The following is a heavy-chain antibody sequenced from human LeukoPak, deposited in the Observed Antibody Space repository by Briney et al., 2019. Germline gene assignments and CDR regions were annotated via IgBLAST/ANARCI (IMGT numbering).Heavy chain of an antibody. CDR3: AREIAAAGSGTFDY. V-gene: IGHV5-10-1*01. D-gene: IGHD6-13*01. CDR1: GYSISSYW. Sequence: GESLKISCKGSGYSISSYWISWGRPMPGEGLEWVGRIDPSDSYTNYNPSFQGHVTISADNSISTAYLQWSSLKASDTAMYYCAREIAAAGSGTFDYWGQGTLVTVSS. J-gene: IGHJ4*02. CDR2: IDPSDSYT.